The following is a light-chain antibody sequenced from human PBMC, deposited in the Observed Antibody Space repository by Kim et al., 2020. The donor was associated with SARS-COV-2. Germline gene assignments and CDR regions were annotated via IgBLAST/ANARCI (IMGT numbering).Light chain of an antibody. V-gene: IGKV3-15*01. CDR1: QSVSSD. J-gene: IGKJ2*01. Sequence: EIVMTQSPATLSVSPGERATLSCRASQSVSSDIAWYQQKPGQAPRLLIYGASTRATGIPARFSGSGSVTEFTLNISSLQSEDFAVYYCQKYNNWPNTCGQGTKLAI. CDR2: GAS. CDR3: QKYNNWPNT.